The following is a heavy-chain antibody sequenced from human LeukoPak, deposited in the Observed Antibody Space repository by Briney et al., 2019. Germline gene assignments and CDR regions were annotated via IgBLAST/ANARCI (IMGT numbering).Heavy chain of an antibody. Sequence: ASVKVSCWASGYSFTTLYMHWVRQASGQPPEWMGAIDPSGGTTRYAQKFQGGVTMTRDTSTSTVHMELSRLRYDDTAVYYCARDRARVGTKDDAFDVWGQGTMVIVSS. D-gene: IGHD3-10*01. CDR3: ARDRARVGTKDDAFDV. CDR2: IDPSGGTT. V-gene: IGHV1-46*01. CDR1: GYSFTTLY. J-gene: IGHJ3*01.